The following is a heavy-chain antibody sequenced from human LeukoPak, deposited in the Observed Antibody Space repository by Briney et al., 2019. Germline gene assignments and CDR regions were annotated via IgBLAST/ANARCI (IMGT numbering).Heavy chain of an antibody. CDR1: GYTFTSYD. J-gene: IGHJ6*02. Sequence: ASVKVSCKASGYTFTSYDINWVRQATGQGLEWMGWMNPNSGNTGYAQKFQGRVTMTRNTSISTAYMELSSLRSEDTAVYYCASQSMVYASEGYYYYYGMDVWGQGTTVTVSS. CDR2: MNPNSGNT. CDR3: ASQSMVYASEGYYYYYGMDV. V-gene: IGHV1-8*01. D-gene: IGHD2-8*01.